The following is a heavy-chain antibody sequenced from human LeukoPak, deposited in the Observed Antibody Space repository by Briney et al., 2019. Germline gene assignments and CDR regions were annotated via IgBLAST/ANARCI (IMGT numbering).Heavy chain of an antibody. J-gene: IGHJ5*02. CDR3: AREGIAAANTNWFDP. CDR2: IKQDGSEK. V-gene: IGHV3-7*01. D-gene: IGHD6-13*01. Sequence: PGGSLRLSCAASGFTFSSYWMSWVRQAPGKGLEWVANIKQDGSEKYYVDSVKGRFTISRDNSKNTLYLQMNSLRAEDTAVYYCAREGIAAANTNWFDPWGQGTLVTVSS. CDR1: GFTFSSYW.